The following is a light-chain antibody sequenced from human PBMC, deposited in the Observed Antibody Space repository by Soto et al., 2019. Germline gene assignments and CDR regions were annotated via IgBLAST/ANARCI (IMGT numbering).Light chain of an antibody. CDR2: SND. J-gene: IGLJ2*01. Sequence: QSALTQPPAASGTPGQRVTIFCSGSSSNIGTNTVNWYQQLPGTAPKLLIYSNDLRPSGVPDRFSGSKSGTSASLAISGLQSEDEADYYCEAWDDSLYGAVFGGGTKLTVL. CDR3: EAWDDSLYGAV. CDR1: SSNIGTNT. V-gene: IGLV1-44*01.